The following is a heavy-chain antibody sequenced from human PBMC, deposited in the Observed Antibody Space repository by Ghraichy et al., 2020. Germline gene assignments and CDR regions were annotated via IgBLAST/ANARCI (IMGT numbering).Heavy chain of an antibody. CDR1: GFTFSDHY. Sequence: LSLTCAASGFTFSDHYMDWVRQAPGKGLEWVGRSRNKANTYTTEYAASVKGRLTIPRDDSKTSLYLQMTSLKTEDTAVYYCTRGAQGTGAAGQTYYYYGMDVWGQGTTVTVSS. J-gene: IGHJ6*02. CDR2: SRNKANTYTT. V-gene: IGHV3-72*01. CDR3: TRGAQGTGAAGQTYYYYGMDV. D-gene: IGHD6-13*01.